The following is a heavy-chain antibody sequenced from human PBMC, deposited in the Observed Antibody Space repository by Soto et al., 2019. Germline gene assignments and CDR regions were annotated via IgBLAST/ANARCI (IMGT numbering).Heavy chain of an antibody. V-gene: IGHV3-23*01. Sequence: GGSLRLSCAASGFIFENFGMSWVRQAPGKGLEWISSISGSGFKKYYADSVKGRFTISRDNSKSTVYLELNNLSAEDTAVYHCAKNQGVELVPLATVDWFDPWGQGSVVT. CDR2: ISGSGFKK. CDR1: GFIFENFG. J-gene: IGHJ5*02. D-gene: IGHD1-26*01. CDR3: AKNQGVELVPLATVDWFDP.